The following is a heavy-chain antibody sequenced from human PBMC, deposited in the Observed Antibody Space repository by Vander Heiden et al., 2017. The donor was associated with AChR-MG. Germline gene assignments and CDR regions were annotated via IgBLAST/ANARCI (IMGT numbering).Heavy chain of an antibody. CDR3: ARGEGSSSWLPFDS. V-gene: IGHV4-4*02. CDR2: VYHRGGT. J-gene: IGHJ4*02. D-gene: IGHD6-13*01. Sequence: QLQLQESGPWLVKPSGPLPPTSPVPGISVISYYCCSWVRQSPRTGRAWIAAVYHRGGTNYNLSLKRRVTLSVDKSKNQFSLTLSSVTAGDTAVYYCARGEGSSSWLPFDSWGQGTLVTVSS. CDR1: GISVISYYC.